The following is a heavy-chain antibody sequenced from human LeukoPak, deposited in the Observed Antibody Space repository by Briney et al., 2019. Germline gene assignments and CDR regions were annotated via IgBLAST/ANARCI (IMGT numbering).Heavy chain of an antibody. CDR1: GYTLTSYD. CDR2: MNPNSGNT. Sequence: ASVKVSCKASGYTLTSYDINWVRQATGQGLEWMGWMNPNSGNTGYAQKFQGRVTMTRNTSISTAYMELSSLRSEDTAVYYCARGGGLRFLEWLHHYYYYYMDVWGKGTTVTVSS. V-gene: IGHV1-8*01. D-gene: IGHD3-3*01. J-gene: IGHJ6*03. CDR3: ARGGGLRFLEWLHHYYYYYMDV.